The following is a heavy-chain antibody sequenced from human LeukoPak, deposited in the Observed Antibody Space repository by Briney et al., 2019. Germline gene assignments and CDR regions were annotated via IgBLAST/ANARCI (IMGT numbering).Heavy chain of an antibody. CDR3: ARDFIGPLASTGSRWFDP. Sequence: ASVTVSCKASGYTFTSYGISWVRQAPGQGLERMGCSSTYNGNTNYAQKLQGRVTMTTDTSTSTAYMELRSLRSDDTAVYYCARDFIGPLASTGSRWFDPWGQGTLVTVSS. CDR1: GYTFTSYG. V-gene: IGHV1-18*01. CDR2: SSTYNGNT. J-gene: IGHJ5*02. D-gene: IGHD2-8*02.